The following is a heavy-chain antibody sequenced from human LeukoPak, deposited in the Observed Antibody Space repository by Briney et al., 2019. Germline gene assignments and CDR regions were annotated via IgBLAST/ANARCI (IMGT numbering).Heavy chain of an antibody. CDR2: INPNSGGT. CDR3: ARVMRDYGGNSAEDY. D-gene: IGHD4-23*01. J-gene: IGHJ4*02. V-gene: IGHV1-2*02. CDR1: GYTFTGYY. Sequence: ASVKVSCKASGYTFTGYYMHWVRQAPGQGLEWMGWINPNSGGTNYAQKFQGRVTMTRDTSISTAYMELSRLRSDDTAVYYCARVMRDYGGNSAEDYWGQGTLVTVSS.